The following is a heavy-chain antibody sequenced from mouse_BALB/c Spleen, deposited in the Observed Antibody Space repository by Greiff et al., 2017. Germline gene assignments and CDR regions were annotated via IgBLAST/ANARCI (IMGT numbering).Heavy chain of an antibody. D-gene: IGHD1-1*01. V-gene: IGHV7-3*02. CDR3: ARVYENYFDY. J-gene: IGHJ2*01. CDR1: GFTFTDYY. Sequence: EVQVVESGGGLVQPGGSLRLSCATSGFTFTDYYMSWVRQPPGKALEWLGFIRNKANGYTTEYSASVKGRFTISRDNSQSILYLQMNTLRAEDSATYYCARVYENYFDYWGQGTTLTVSS. CDR2: IRNKANGYTT.